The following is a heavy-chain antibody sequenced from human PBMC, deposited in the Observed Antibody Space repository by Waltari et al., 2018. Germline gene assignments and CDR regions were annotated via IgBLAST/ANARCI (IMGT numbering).Heavy chain of an antibody. Sequence: EVQLVESGGGLVQPGRSLRLSCAASGFTFDDYAMHWVRPDPGKGLEWVSGISWNSGSIGYADSVKGRFTISRDNAKNSLYLQMNSLRAEDTALYYCAKRMNIAAAGTSAFDIWGQGTMVTVSS. CDR3: AKRMNIAAAGTSAFDI. V-gene: IGHV3-9*01. D-gene: IGHD6-13*01. J-gene: IGHJ3*02. CDR2: ISWNSGSI. CDR1: GFTFDDYA.